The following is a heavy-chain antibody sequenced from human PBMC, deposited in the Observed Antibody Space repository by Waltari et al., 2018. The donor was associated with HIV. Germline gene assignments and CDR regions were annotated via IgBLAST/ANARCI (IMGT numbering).Heavy chain of an antibody. D-gene: IGHD3-10*01. J-gene: IGHJ4*02. CDR2: IYYSVST. Sequence: QLQLQESGPGLVKPSETLSLTCTVSGGSISSSSYYWGWIRQPPGKGLEWIGSIYYSVSTYDNPSLKSRVTISVDTSKNQFSLKLSSVTAADTAVYYCARVSYGSGGLDYWGQGTLVTVSS. CDR1: GGSISSSSYY. CDR3: ARVSYGSGGLDY. V-gene: IGHV4-39*07.